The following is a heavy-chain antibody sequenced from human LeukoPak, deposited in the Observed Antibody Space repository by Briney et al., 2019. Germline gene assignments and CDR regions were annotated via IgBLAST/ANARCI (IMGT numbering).Heavy chain of an antibody. V-gene: IGHV3-23*01. D-gene: IGHD6-13*01. CDR1: GFTFSSYA. CDR2: ISGSGGST. J-gene: IGHJ4*02. Sequence: GGSLRLSCAASGFTFSSYAMSWARQAPGKGLEWVSGISGSGGSTYYADSVKGRFTISRDNSNNTLYLQMNSLRAEDTAVYYCAKELWQQRNFDYWGQGTLVTVSS. CDR3: AKELWQQRNFDY.